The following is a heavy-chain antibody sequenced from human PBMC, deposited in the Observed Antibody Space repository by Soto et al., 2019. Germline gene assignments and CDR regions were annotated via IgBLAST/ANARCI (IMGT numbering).Heavy chain of an antibody. CDR2: IIPIFGTA. V-gene: IGHV1-69*05. CDR1: GGTFSSYA. D-gene: IGHD6-13*01. J-gene: IGHJ6*02. CDR3: ARAYSSSRVGGMDV. Sequence: VSCKASGGTFSSYAISWVRQAPGQGLEWMGGIIPIFGTANYAQKFQGRVTITRDTSASTAYMELSSLRSEDTAVYYCARAYSSSRVGGMDVWGQGTTVTVSS.